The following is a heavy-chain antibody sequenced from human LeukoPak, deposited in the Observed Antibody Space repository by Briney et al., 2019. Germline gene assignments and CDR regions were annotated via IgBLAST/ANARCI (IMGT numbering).Heavy chain of an antibody. V-gene: IGHV4-61*02. D-gene: IGHD1-14*01. CDR1: GGSISSGSYY. CDR3: ARILMARPGYYYYYYMDV. CDR2: IYTSGST. Sequence: SQTLSLTCAVSGGSISSGSYYWSWIRQPAGKGLEWIGRIYTSGSTNYNPSLKSRVTISVDTSKNQFSLKLSSVTAADTAAYYCARILMARPGYYYYYYMDVWGKGTTVTVSS. J-gene: IGHJ6*03.